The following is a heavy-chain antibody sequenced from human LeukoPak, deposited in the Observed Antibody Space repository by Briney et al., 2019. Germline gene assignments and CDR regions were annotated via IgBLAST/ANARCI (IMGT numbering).Heavy chain of an antibody. CDR2: ISYDGSNK. D-gene: IGHD1-20*01. Sequence: GRSLRLSCAASGFTFSSYAMHWVRQAPGKGLEWVAVISYDGSNKYYADSVKGRFTISRDNSKNTLYLQMNSLRAEDTAVYYCAREVCDWGQGTLVTVSS. CDR3: AREVCD. V-gene: IGHV3-30-3*01. J-gene: IGHJ4*02. CDR1: GFTFSSYA.